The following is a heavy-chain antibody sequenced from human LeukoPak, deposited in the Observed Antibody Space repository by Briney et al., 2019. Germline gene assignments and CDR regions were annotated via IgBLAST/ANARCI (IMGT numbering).Heavy chain of an antibody. CDR3: AKDRGSGSYFEASNWFDP. V-gene: IGHV3-7*03. CDR1: GFSLSNYW. D-gene: IGHD1-26*01. CDR2: IKRDGSEK. Sequence: GGSLRLSCAASGFSLSNYWMNWVRQAPGKGLEWVANIKRDGSEKNYVDSVKGRFSISRDNSKNTLYLQMNSLRAEDTAVYYCAKDRGSGSYFEASNWFDPWGQGTLVTVSS. J-gene: IGHJ5*02.